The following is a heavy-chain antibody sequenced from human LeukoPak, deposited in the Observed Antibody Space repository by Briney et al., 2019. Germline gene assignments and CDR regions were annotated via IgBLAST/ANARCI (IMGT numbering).Heavy chain of an antibody. D-gene: IGHD5-18*01. CDR2: INPSGGST. J-gene: IGHJ6*02. V-gene: IGHV1-46*01. CDR1: GFTLSSFG. Sequence: PGRSLRLSCAASGFTLSSFGMHWVRQAPGQGLEWMGIINPSGGSTSYAQKFQGRGTMTRDTSTSTVYMELSSLRSEDTAVYYCARTMVDTGMAYNYYGMDVWGQGTTVTVSS. CDR3: ARTMVDTGMAYNYYGMDV.